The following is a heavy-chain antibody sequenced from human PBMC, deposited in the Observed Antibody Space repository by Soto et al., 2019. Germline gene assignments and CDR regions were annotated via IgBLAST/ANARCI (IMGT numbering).Heavy chain of an antibody. CDR3: AKDRVDYGSGSYCYYYGMDV. J-gene: IGHJ6*02. D-gene: IGHD3-10*01. Sequence: GGSLRLSCAASGFTFSSYGMHWVRQAPGKGLEWVAVISYDGSNKYYADSVKGRFTISRDNSKNTLYLQMNSLRAEDTAVYYCAKDRVDYGSGSYCYYYGMDVWGQGTTVTVSS. CDR2: ISYDGSNK. V-gene: IGHV3-30*18. CDR1: GFTFSSYG.